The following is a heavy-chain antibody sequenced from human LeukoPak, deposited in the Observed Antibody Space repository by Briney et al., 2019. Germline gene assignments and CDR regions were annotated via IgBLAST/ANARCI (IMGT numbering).Heavy chain of an antibody. CDR2: IIPIFGTA. Sequence: ASVKVSCKASGGTFSSYAISWVRQAPGQGLEWMGGIIPIFGTANSAQKFQGRVTITADESTSTAYMELSSLRSQDTAVYYCARSWPLHCSSTSCYTEDYYYYMDVWGKGTTVTVSS. J-gene: IGHJ6*03. D-gene: IGHD2-2*02. V-gene: IGHV1-69*13. CDR1: GGTFSSYA. CDR3: ARSWPLHCSSTSCYTEDYYYYMDV.